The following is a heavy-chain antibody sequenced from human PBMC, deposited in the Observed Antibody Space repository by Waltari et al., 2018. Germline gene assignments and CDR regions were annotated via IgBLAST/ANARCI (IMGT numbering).Heavy chain of an antibody. V-gene: IGHV3-23*01. D-gene: IGHD3-9*01. CDR3: ARELYDILTGSQYYFDY. CDR1: FSSYA. CDR2: ISGSGGST. Sequence: FSSYAMSWVRQAPGKGLEWVSAISGSGGSTYYADSVKGRFTISRDNSKNTLYLQMNSLRAEDTAVYYCARELYDILTGSQYYFDYWGQGTLVTVSS. J-gene: IGHJ4*02.